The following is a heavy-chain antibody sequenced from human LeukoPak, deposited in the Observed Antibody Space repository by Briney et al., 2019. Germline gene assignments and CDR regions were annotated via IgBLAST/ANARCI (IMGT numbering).Heavy chain of an antibody. D-gene: IGHD3-10*01. CDR3: ARGITMASNWFDP. V-gene: IGHV4-30-2*01. J-gene: IGHJ5*02. CDR1: GGSISTGGYS. CDR2: IYHSGST. Sequence: ASQTLSLTCAVSGGSISTGGYSWSWIRQPPGKGLEWIGYIYHSGSTYYNPSLKSRVTISVDRSKNQFSLKLTSVTAADTAVYYCARGITMASNWFDPWGQGTLVTVSS.